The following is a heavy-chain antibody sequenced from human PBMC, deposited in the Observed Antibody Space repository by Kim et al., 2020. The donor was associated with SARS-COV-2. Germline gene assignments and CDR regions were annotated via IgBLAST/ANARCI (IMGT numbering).Heavy chain of an antibody. V-gene: IGHV3-43*01. D-gene: IGHD2-15*01. Sequence: GGSLRLSCVASGFTFDDYTMHWVRQAPGKGLEWVSLISWDGATTYYEDSVKGRFTISRDNSKNSLYLQMNSLRTEDTALYYCAKDYCSGASCLPDHWGQG. CDR1: GFTFDDYT. CDR3: AKDYCSGASCLPDH. CDR2: ISWDGATT. J-gene: IGHJ4*02.